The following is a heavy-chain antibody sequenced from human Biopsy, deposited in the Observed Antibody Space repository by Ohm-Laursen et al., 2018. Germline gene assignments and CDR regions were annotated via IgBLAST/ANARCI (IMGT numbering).Heavy chain of an antibody. V-gene: IGHV3-30*18. CDR2: ISYDGSKT. CDR1: GFTFSNSA. Sequence: SLRLSCAASGFTFSNSAMHWVRQAPGKGLEWVAAISYDGSKTDYGDSVKGRLNISRDNSKNTLDLQMSSLRVEDTAVYFCAKDKGTVNFYYYGMDVWGQGTTVTVSS. J-gene: IGHJ6*02. D-gene: IGHD3/OR15-3a*01. CDR3: AKDKGTVNFYYYGMDV.